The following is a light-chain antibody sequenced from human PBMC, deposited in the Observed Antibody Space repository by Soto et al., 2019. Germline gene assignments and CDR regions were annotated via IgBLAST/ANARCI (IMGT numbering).Light chain of an antibody. CDR3: SSYVSDSTV. CDR2: EVS. V-gene: IGLV2-14*01. J-gene: IGLJ3*02. Sequence: QSALTQPASVSGSPGQSITISCTGTSSDVGGYNYVSWYQQYPGKAPKLMIYEVSNRPSGVSSRFSGSKSGNTASLTISGLQAEDEAEYYCSSYVSDSTVFGGGTKRTVL. CDR1: SSDVGGYNY.